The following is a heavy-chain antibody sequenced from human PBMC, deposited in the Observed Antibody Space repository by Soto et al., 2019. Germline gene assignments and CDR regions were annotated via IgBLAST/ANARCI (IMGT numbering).Heavy chain of an antibody. Sequence: SETLSLTCTVSGGSISSGDYYWSWIRQPPGKGLEWIGYIYYSGSTYYNPSLKSRVTISVDTSKNQFSLKLSSVTAADTAVYYCARVGAYCSSTSCYGMDVWGQGTTVTVSS. J-gene: IGHJ6*02. CDR2: IYYSGST. CDR3: ARVGAYCSSTSCYGMDV. D-gene: IGHD2-2*01. CDR1: GGSISSGDYY. V-gene: IGHV4-30-4*01.